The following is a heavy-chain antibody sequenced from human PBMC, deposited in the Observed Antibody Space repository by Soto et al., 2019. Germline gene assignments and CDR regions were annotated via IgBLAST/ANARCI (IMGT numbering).Heavy chain of an antibody. V-gene: IGHV3-21*01. D-gene: IGHD6-13*01. Sequence: GGSLRPSCAASGFTFSSYSMNWVRQAPGKGLEWVSSISSSSSYIYYADSVKGRFTISRDNAKNSLYLQMNSLRAEDTAVYYCARGAAAGLFDYWGQGTLVTVSS. CDR1: GFTFSSYS. CDR2: ISSSSSYI. CDR3: ARGAAAGLFDY. J-gene: IGHJ4*02.